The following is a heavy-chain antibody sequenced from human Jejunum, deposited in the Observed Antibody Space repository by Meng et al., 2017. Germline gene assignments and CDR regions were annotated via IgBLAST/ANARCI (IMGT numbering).Heavy chain of an antibody. D-gene: IGHD2-15*01. V-gene: IGHV4-34*01. CDR1: GGSSNSYF. CDR3: VRGRDPMVVGELDP. CDR2: INQNGRT. J-gene: IGHJ5*02. Sequence: QVHLRQWGAGLLKPSETLSLTCGVYGGSSNSYFWNWIRQPPGKGLEWIGEINQNGRTNYNPSLESRVTISMDKSKKEFSLRLASVTAADTALYYCVRGRDPMVVGELDPWGQGTLVTVSS.